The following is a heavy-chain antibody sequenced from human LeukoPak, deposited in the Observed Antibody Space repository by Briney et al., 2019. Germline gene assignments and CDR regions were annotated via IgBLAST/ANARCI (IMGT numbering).Heavy chain of an antibody. CDR1: GFTFSSFA. Sequence: GGSLRLSCAASGFTFSSFAMTWVRQAPGKRLEWVSAISNSGDSTYYADSVTGRFTISRDNAKNSLYLQMNSLRAEDTAVYYCARPRGPADAFDIWGQGTMVTVSS. CDR2: ISNSGDST. D-gene: IGHD3-16*01. V-gene: IGHV3-23*01. CDR3: ARPRGPADAFDI. J-gene: IGHJ3*02.